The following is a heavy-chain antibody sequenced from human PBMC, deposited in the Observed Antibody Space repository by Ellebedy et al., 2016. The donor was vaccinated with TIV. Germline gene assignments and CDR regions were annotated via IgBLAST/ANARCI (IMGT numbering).Heavy chain of an antibody. Sequence: GSLRLXXAVSGGSISSSNWWSWVRPPPGKGLEWIEEIYHSGSTNYNPSLKSRVTISVDKSKNQFSLKLSSVTAADTAVYYCARVSRSIFSFRRFLCMDVWGQGTTVTVSS. CDR1: GGSISSSNW. CDR2: IYHSGST. D-gene: IGHD3-9*01. V-gene: IGHV4-4*02. CDR3: ARVSRSIFSFRRFLCMDV. J-gene: IGHJ6*02.